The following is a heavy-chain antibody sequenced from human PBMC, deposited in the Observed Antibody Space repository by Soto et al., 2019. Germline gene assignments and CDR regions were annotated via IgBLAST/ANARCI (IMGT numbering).Heavy chain of an antibody. CDR2: IYPGDSDT. CDR1: GYSFTSYW. CDR3: ARGYYDSSGPPFFDY. V-gene: IGHV5-51*01. Sequence: GESLKISCKGSGYSFTSYWIGWVRQMPGKGLEWMGIIYPGDSDTRYSPSFQGQVTISADKSFSTAYLQWSSLKASDTALYYCARGYYDSSGPPFFDYWGQGTLVTVSS. D-gene: IGHD3-22*01. J-gene: IGHJ4*02.